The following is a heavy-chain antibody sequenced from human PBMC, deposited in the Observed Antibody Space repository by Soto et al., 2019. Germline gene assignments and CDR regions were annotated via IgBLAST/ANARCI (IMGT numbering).Heavy chain of an antibody. V-gene: IGHV1-69*05. D-gene: IGHD3-9*01. CDR1: GSRFSNYV. CDR3: ARRGALTSYYYGYYFDY. J-gene: IGHJ4*02. Sequence: SVKVSCKVSGSRFSNYVISWVRQAPGHGLEWLGRIIPIFNSTKYAQSFQGRVTITRDTSASTAYMELSSLTSEDTAVYYCARRGALTSYYYGYYFDYWGQGTLVTVSS. CDR2: IIPIFNST.